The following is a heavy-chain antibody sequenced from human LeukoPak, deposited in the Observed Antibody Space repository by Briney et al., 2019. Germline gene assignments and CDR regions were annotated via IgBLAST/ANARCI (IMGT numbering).Heavy chain of an antibody. CDR3: ARMGGTNWNREVNWFDP. Sequence: GGSLRLSCAASGFTFSSYSMNWVRQAPGKGLEWVSSISSSSSYIYYADSVKGRFTISRDNAKNSLYLQMGSLRVEDTAVYYCARMGGTNWNREVNWFDPWGQGTLVTVS. CDR2: ISSSSSYI. CDR1: GFTFSSYS. J-gene: IGHJ5*02. D-gene: IGHD1-1*01. V-gene: IGHV3-21*01.